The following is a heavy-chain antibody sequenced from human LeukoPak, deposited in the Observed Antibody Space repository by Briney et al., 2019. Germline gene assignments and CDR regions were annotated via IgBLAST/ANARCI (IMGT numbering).Heavy chain of an antibody. CDR3: ARSRGPDSSGYKRVNWFDP. Sequence: GASVKVSCKASGGTFSSYAISWVRQAPGQGLEWMGRIIPILGIANYAQKFQGRVTITADKSTSIAYMELSSLISEDTDVYYCARSRGPDSSGYKRVNWFDPWGQGTLVTVSS. CDR2: IIPILGIA. D-gene: IGHD3-22*01. V-gene: IGHV1-69*04. CDR1: GGTFSSYA. J-gene: IGHJ5*02.